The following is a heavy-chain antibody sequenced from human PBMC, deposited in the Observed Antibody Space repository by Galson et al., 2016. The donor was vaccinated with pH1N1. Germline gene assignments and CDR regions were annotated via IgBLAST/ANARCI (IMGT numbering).Heavy chain of an antibody. D-gene: IGHD1-26*01. Sequence: SVKVSCKASGYFFSNYGVSWVRQAPGQGLQWMGWISGMFGTTNYAQKFQGRVTITADEFTSTAYMELNNLRSEDTAVYYCARGSGYSGTYGNAFDIWGQGTMVTVSS. J-gene: IGHJ3*02. V-gene: IGHV1-69*13. CDR2: ISGMFGTT. CDR3: ARGSGYSGTYGNAFDI. CDR1: GYFFSNYG.